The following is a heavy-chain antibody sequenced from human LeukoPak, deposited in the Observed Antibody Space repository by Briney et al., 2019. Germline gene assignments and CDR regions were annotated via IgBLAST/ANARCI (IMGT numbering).Heavy chain of an antibody. J-gene: IGHJ4*02. V-gene: IGHV3-7*03. D-gene: IGHD4-17*01. Sequence: GGSLRLSCAASGFTFSSHWVNWVRQAPGRGLEWVANIKQGGGERNYVDSVKGRFTVSRDDAKSSLYLQMNSLRAEDTAIYYCARGPNYGSRTDYLDYWGQGTLATVSS. CDR2: IKQGGGER. CDR3: ARGPNYGSRTDYLDY. CDR1: GFTFSSHW.